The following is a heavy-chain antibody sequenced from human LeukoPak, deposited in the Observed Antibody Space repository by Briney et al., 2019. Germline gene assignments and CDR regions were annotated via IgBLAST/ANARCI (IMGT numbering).Heavy chain of an antibody. CDR2: IYYSGST. J-gene: IGHJ2*01. V-gene: IGHV4-31*03. Sequence: SETLSLTCTVSGGSISSGGYYWSWIRQHPGRGLEWIGYIYYSGSTYYTPSLKNRVTISVATSKNQFSLRLSSVTAVDTAVYYCARGGGGYSWYFDLWGRGTLVTVSS. CDR1: GGSISSGGYY. D-gene: IGHD5-12*01. CDR3: ARGGGGYSWYFDL.